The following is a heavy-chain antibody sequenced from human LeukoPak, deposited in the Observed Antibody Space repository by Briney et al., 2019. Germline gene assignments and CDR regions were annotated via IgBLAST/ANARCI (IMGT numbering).Heavy chain of an antibody. D-gene: IGHD2-15*01. V-gene: IGHV4-34*01. CDR3: ARPVYCSVTTCTGPLHI. CDR2: IDHVGRS. Sequence: PSETLSLTYAVYGASLNNYYWAWIRQSPVKGLEWIGEIDHVGRSRYNPSLKSRLTISVDTSKNQFSLRLSSVPAADTALYFCARPVYCSVTTCTGPLHIWGQGTMVTVSS. J-gene: IGHJ3*02. CDR1: GASLNNYY.